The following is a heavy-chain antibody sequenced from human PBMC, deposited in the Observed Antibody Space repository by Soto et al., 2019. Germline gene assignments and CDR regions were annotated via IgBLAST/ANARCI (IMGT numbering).Heavy chain of an antibody. CDR1: GFTFSSYS. V-gene: IGHV3-33*01. Sequence: QVQLVESGGGVVQPGRSLRLSCAASGFTFSSYSMHWVRQAPGKGLEWVAVIWYDGSNKYYADSVKGRFTISRDNSKNTLYLQMNSLRAEDTAVYYCARGWSGYAEGWFDPWGQGTLVTVSS. CDR3: ARGWSGYAEGWFDP. D-gene: IGHD5-12*01. J-gene: IGHJ5*02. CDR2: IWYDGSNK.